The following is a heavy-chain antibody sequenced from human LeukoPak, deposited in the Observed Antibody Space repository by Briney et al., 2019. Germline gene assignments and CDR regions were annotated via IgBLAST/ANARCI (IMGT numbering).Heavy chain of an antibody. Sequence: SETLSLTCTVSGGSISSYYWSWIRQPPGKGLEWIGYIYHSGSTNYNPSLKSRVTISVDTSKNQFSLKLSSVTAADTAVYYCARGIAARPDYYYYYYMDVWGKGTTVTVSS. CDR1: GGSISSYY. CDR2: IYHSGST. V-gene: IGHV4-59*01. D-gene: IGHD6-6*01. CDR3: ARGIAARPDYYYYYYMDV. J-gene: IGHJ6*03.